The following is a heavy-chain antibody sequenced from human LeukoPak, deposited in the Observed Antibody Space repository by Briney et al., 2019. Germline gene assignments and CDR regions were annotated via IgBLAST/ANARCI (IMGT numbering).Heavy chain of an antibody. CDR3: AKGHDSSGYTPDY. V-gene: IGHV3-30*18. Sequence: GGSLRLSCAASGFTVSSNCMSWVRQAPGKGLEWVAVISYDGSNKYYADSVKGRFTISRDNSKNTLYLQMNSLRAEDTAVYYCAKGHDSSGYTPDYWGQGTLVTVSS. CDR1: GFTVSSNC. CDR2: ISYDGSNK. D-gene: IGHD3-22*01. J-gene: IGHJ4*02.